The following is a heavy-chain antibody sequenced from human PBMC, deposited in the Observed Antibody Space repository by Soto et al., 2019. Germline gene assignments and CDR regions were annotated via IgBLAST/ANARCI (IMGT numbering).Heavy chain of an antibody. CDR1: GGSISSSSYY. V-gene: IGHV4-39*02. Sequence: PSETLSLTCTVSGGSISSSSYYWGWIRQPPGKGLEWIGSIFYSGSTYYNPSLKSRVTISVDTSKNQFSLKLSSVTAADTAVYYCARDSSGYLYFDLWGQGTLVTGSS. J-gene: IGHJ4*02. CDR3: ARDSSGYLYFDL. CDR2: IFYSGST. D-gene: IGHD3-22*01.